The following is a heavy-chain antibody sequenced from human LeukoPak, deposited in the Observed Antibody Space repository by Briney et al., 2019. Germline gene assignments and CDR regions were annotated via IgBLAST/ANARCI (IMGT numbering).Heavy chain of an antibody. J-gene: IGHJ4*02. CDR2: ISSSSSYI. CDR3: AKDARRTFGLSSGLYRGSYYFDY. Sequence: GGSLRLSCAASGFTFSSYSMNWVRQAPGKGLEWVSSISSSSSYIYYADSVKGRFTISRDNSKNTLYLQMNSLRPEDTAVYYCAKDARRTFGLSSGLYRGSYYFDYWGQGTLVTVSS. D-gene: IGHD6-19*01. V-gene: IGHV3-21*01. CDR1: GFTFSSYS.